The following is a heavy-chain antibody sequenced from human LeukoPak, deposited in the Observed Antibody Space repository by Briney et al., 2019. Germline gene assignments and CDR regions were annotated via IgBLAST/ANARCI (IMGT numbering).Heavy chain of an antibody. CDR2: MNPNSGNT. D-gene: IGHD3-16*01. Sequence: ASVKVSCKASGYTFTSYDINWVRQATGQGLEWMGWMNPNSGNTGYAQKFQGRVTITRNTSISTAYMELSSLRSEDTAVYYCARSDYDSDYYYGMDVWGQGTTVTVSS. V-gene: IGHV1-8*03. CDR3: ARSDYDSDYYYGMDV. J-gene: IGHJ6*02. CDR1: GYTFTSYD.